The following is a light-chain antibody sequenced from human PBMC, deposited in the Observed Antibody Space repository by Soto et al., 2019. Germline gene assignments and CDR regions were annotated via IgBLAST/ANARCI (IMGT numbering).Light chain of an antibody. CDR1: PAFGNL. CDR2: GIS. Sequence: DIPMTQSPSSVSASVGDRVIITGRASPAFGNLLAWYHQKRGKAPKLLIYGISTLQGGVPSRLCGSEAGADVTLTISSVQPEDSVTYYCQQAATFPLTFRGGTDVEI. V-gene: IGKV1-12*01. J-gene: IGKJ4*01. CDR3: QQAATFPLT.